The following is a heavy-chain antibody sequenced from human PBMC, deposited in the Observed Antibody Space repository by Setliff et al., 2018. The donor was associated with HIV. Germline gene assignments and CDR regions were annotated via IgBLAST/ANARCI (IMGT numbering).Heavy chain of an antibody. CDR1: GYTLINYG. CDR3: VRGHCNSDKCWYTWFDP. CDR2: IGSYSGYT. V-gene: IGHV1-18*01. J-gene: IGHJ5*02. D-gene: IGHD2-2*01. Sequence: ASVQVSCKASGYTLINYGVSWVRQAPGQGLEWMGWIGSYSGYTIYAQKFQDRLTMTTDTSTTTASMELRSLRSDDTAVYYCVRGHCNSDKCWYTWFDPWGQGTLVTVSS.